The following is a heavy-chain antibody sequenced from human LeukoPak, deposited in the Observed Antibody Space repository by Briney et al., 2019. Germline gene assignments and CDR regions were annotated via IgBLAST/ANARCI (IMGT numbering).Heavy chain of an antibody. CDR2: ISAYNGNT. CDR3: ARDNLHFGSSGYYDY. Sequence: ASAKVSCKASGYTFTSYGISWVRQAPGQGLEWMGWISAYNGNTNYAQKLQGRVTMTTDTSTSTAYMELRSLRSDDTAVYYCARDNLHFGSSGYYDYWGQGTLVTVSS. J-gene: IGHJ4*02. D-gene: IGHD3-22*01. CDR1: GYTFTSYG. V-gene: IGHV1-18*01.